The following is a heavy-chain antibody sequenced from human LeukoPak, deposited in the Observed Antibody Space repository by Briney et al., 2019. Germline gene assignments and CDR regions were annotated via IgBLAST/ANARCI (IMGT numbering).Heavy chain of an antibody. J-gene: IGHJ4*02. CDR1: GFTFSSYT. V-gene: IGHV3-21*01. CDR3: ARDISVGGMFDY. Sequence: GGSLRLSCAASGFTFSSYTMNWVRQAPGKGLEWVSSISSSSSYIYYADSVKGRFTISRDNAKNSLYLQMNSLRAEDTAVYYCARDISVGGMFDYWGQGTLVTVSS. D-gene: IGHD3-16*01. CDR2: ISSSSSYI.